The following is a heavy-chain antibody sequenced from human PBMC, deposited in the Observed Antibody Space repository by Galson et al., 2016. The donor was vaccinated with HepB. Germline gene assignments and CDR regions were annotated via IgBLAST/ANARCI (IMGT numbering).Heavy chain of an antibody. CDR3: AKGAAGGTYSALDY. Sequence: SLRLSCAASGFTFGSYAMTWIRQAPGKGLEWVSSISSSGGTTHYTDSVKGRFTISRDGSESTLYVHMNRRRVEDTAVYYCAKGAAGGTYSALDYWGRGVLVTVSP. CDR1: GFTFGSYA. CDR2: ISSSGGTT. D-gene: IGHD1-26*01. J-gene: IGHJ4*02. V-gene: IGHV3-23*01.